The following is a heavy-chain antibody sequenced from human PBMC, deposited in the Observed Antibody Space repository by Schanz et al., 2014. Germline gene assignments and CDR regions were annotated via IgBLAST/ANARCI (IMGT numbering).Heavy chain of an antibody. J-gene: IGHJ4*02. CDR1: GGTFVTFF. Sequence: QVHLVQSGAEVKEPGSSVKVSCTPSGGTFVTFFFTWVRQAPGQGLEWMGQINPNSGATIYAQNFQGRVTMTSDTSISTAYMELSRLRSDDTAVYYCARGLVRYFAYWGQGTLVTVSS. CDR3: ARGLVRYFAY. V-gene: IGHV1-2*06. CDR2: INPNSGAT. D-gene: IGHD2-8*02.